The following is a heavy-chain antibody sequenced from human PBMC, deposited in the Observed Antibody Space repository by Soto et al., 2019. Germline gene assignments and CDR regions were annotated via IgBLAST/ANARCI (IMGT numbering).Heavy chain of an antibody. Sequence: GESVKISCKGSGYSFANYWIGWVRQMHGKGLEWMGIIYPGDSDTRYSPSFQGQVTISADKSISTAYLQWSSLKASVTAMYYCARLSPAASSSYSDYWGQVTLVTVAS. D-gene: IGHD3-22*01. CDR3: ARLSPAASSSYSDY. CDR1: GYSFANYW. CDR2: IYPGDSDT. V-gene: IGHV5-51*01. J-gene: IGHJ4*02.